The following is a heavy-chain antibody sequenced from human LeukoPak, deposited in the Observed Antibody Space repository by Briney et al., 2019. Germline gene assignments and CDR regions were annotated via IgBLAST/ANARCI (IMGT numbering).Heavy chain of an antibody. J-gene: IGHJ4*02. CDR3: VRDMGSSTSKD. CDR1: GFTFSSYE. CDR2: IYHSGTS. Sequence: PGGSLRLSCAASGFTFSSYEMNWVRQPPGKGLEWIGEIYHSGTSNYSPSLKSRVTISLDKSKNQFSLRLDSVTAADTAVYYCVRDMGSSTSKDWGQGTLVTVSS. V-gene: IGHV4-4*02. D-gene: IGHD6-13*01.